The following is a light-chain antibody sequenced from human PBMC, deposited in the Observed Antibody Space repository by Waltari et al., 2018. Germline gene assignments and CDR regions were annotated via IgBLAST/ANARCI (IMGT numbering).Light chain of an antibody. CDR1: ESVSRA. CDR3: QHYLRLPVT. J-gene: IGKJ1*01. V-gene: IGKV3-20*01. CDR2: GAS. Sequence: EIVLTQSPGTLSLSVGDRATVPCRASESVSRALTWYQQKPGQAPRLLIYGASTRATGIPDRFSGSGSGTDFSLTINRLEPDDFAVYYCQHYLRLPVTFGQGTTVEI.